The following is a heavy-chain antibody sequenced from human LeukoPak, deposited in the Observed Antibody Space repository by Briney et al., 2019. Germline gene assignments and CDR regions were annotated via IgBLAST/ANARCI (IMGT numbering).Heavy chain of an antibody. CDR1: GGSISSYY. Sequence: SETLSLTCTVSGGSISSYYWSWIRQPPGKGLEWIGYIYYSGSTNYNPSLKSRVTISVDTSKNQFSLKLSSVTAADTAVYYCARVSSIAVAGREAFDIWGQGTMVTVSS. D-gene: IGHD6-19*01. CDR2: IYYSGST. CDR3: ARVSSIAVAGREAFDI. V-gene: IGHV4-59*01. J-gene: IGHJ3*02.